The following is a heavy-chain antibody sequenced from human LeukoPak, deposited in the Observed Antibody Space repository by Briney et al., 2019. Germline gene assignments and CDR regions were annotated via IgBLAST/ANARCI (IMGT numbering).Heavy chain of an antibody. D-gene: IGHD5-24*01. CDR2: IYYSGST. CDR3: ARHRKFRFREASGGFNY. J-gene: IGHJ4*02. CDR1: VVSIRTYH. Sequence: SETLSLTCTVSVVSIRTYHWSWIRQPPGKGLEWIGYIYYSGSTNYNPSLKSRVTISVDTSKNQFSLKLSSVTAADTAVYYCARHRKFRFREASGGFNYWVQGTLVTVSS. V-gene: IGHV4-59*08.